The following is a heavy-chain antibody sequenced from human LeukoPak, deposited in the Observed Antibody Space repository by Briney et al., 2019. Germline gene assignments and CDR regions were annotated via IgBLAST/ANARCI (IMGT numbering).Heavy chain of an antibody. CDR1: GYTFTIFG. V-gene: IGHV1-18*01. CDR2: ISAYNGNT. CDR3: ARRGSSNTTTH. Sequence: GASVKVSRKASGYTFTIFGISWVRQAPGQGLEWMGWISAYNGNTNYSQKLQGRVTMTTETSTSTAYMQLRSLRSDDSVGYFCARRGSSNTTTHWGEGILVTVSS. D-gene: IGHD2-2*01. J-gene: IGHJ4*02.